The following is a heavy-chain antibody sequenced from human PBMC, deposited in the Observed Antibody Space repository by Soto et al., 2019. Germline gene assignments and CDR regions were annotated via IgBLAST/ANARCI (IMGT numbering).Heavy chain of an antibody. Sequence: LRLSCAASGFTFSSYAMSWVRQAPGKGLEWVSAISGSGGSTYYADSVKGRFTISRDNSKNTLYLQMNSLRAEDTAVYYCCYSSSLNYFDYWGQGPLVTVSS. CDR3: CYSSSLNYFDY. CDR1: GFTFSSYA. V-gene: IGHV3-23*01. J-gene: IGHJ4*02. D-gene: IGHD6-13*01. CDR2: ISGSGGST.